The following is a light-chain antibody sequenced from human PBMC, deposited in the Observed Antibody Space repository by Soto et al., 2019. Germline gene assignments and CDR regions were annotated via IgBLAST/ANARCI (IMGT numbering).Light chain of an antibody. Sequence: QSVLTQPASVSGSPGQSITISCTGTSSDIGYNNFVSWYQQQPGKAPKLLINEVSHRPSWISNRFSGSKSGNTASLTISGLQAEDEADYYCSSYTGSIDVFGTGTKVTVL. J-gene: IGLJ1*01. CDR1: SSDIGYNNF. CDR2: EVS. V-gene: IGLV2-14*01. CDR3: SSYTGSIDV.